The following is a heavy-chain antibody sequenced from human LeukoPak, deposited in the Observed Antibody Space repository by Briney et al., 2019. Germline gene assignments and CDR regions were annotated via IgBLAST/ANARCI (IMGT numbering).Heavy chain of an antibody. CDR2: IYYSGST. CDR3: ARDSVTGKDY. J-gene: IGHJ4*02. CDR1: GGSISSGGYY. Sequence: SQTLSLTCTVSGGSISSGGYYWSWIRQHPGKGLEWIGCIYYSGSTYYNPSLKSRVTISVDTSKNQFSLKLSSVTAADTAVYYCARDSVTGKDYWGQGTLVTVSS. D-gene: IGHD1-1*01. V-gene: IGHV4-31*03.